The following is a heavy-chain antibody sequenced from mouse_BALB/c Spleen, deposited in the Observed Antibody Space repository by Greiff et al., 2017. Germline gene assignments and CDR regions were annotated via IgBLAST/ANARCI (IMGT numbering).Heavy chain of an antibody. D-gene: IGHD2-4*01. V-gene: IGHV14-3*02. CDR3: ADDYDGYAMDY. J-gene: IGHJ4*01. Sequence: VQLQQSGAELVKPGASVKLSCTASGFNIKDTYMHWVKQRPEQGLEWIGRIDPANGNTKSDPKFQGKATITADTSSNTAYLQLSSLTSEDTAVYYCADDYDGYAMDYWGQGTSVTVSS. CDR2: IDPANGNT. CDR1: GFNIKDTY.